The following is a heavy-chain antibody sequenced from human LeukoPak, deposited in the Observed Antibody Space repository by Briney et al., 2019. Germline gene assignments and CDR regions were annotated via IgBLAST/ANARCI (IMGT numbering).Heavy chain of an antibody. CDR3: ARESPLYDSSGYYAY. Sequence: PSQTLSLTCTVSGGSISSGSYYWSWIRQPAGKGLEWIGRIYTSVSTNYNPSLKSRVTISVDTSKNQFSLKLSSVTAADTAVYYCARESPLYDSSGYYAYWGQGTLVTVSS. J-gene: IGHJ4*02. CDR1: GGSISSGSYY. D-gene: IGHD3-22*01. CDR2: IYTSVST. V-gene: IGHV4-61*02.